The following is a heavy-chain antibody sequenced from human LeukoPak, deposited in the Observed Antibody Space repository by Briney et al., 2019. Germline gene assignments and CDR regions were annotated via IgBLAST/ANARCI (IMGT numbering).Heavy chain of an antibody. CDR1: GFTFSSYA. J-gene: IGHJ6*02. CDR3: AKDHIAAFYGMDV. V-gene: IGHV3-23*01. Sequence: PGGSLRLSCAASGFTFSSYAMNWVRQAPGKGLEWVSAISGSGGSTYYADSVKGRFTISRDNSKNTLYLQMNSLRAEDTAVYYCAKDHIAAFYGMDVWGQGTTVTVSS. D-gene: IGHD6-6*01. CDR2: ISGSGGST.